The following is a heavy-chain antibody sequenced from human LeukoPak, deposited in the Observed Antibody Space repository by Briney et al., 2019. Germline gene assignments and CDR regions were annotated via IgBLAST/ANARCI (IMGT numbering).Heavy chain of an antibody. CDR1: GFTFSSYA. J-gene: IGHJ4*02. Sequence: GGSLRLSCAASGFTFSSYAMSWVRQAPGKGLEWVSAISGSGGSTYYADSVKGRFTISRDNSKNTLYLQMNSLRAEDTAVYYCARERYSGSYSSYFDYWGQGTLVTVSS. CDR2: ISGSGGST. D-gene: IGHD1-26*01. V-gene: IGHV3-23*01. CDR3: ARERYSGSYSSYFDY.